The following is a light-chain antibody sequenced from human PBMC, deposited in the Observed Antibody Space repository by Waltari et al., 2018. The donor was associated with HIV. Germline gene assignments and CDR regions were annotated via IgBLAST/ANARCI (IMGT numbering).Light chain of an antibody. CDR2: GDS. CDR3: QSSDSSPLVI. Sequence: QSVLPQPPSVSGAPGQRIPISCTGTSSNIGAGYDVPWYQQVPGTAPKLLIYGDSNRPSGVPDRFTGSKSGTSASLVITGLQAEDEADYYCQSSDSSPLVIFGGGTKLTVL. J-gene: IGLJ2*01. V-gene: IGLV1-40*01. CDR1: SSNIGAGYD.